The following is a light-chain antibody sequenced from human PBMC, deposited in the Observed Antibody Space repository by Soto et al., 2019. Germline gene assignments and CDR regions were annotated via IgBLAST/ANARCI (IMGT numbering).Light chain of an antibody. V-gene: IGLV2-14*01. J-gene: IGLJ1*01. CDR2: DVN. CDR1: ISDIGGYNF. Sequence: QSALTQPASVSGSPGQSITISCTGTISDIGGYNFISWYQHHPGKAPKLVIYDVNNRPSGISYRFSGSKSGNTASLTISGLQAEDEADYYCASYTSSTNYVFGAGTKLTVL. CDR3: ASYTSSTNYV.